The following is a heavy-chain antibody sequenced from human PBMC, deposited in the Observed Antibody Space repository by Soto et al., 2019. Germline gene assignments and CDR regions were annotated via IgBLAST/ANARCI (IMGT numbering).Heavy chain of an antibody. CDR2: IYPGDSDT. CDR3: ARAGIVVARYNWFDP. J-gene: IGHJ5*02. Sequence: GESLKIAGKGSGYTFATHWIAWVLQMPWKGLEWMGIIYPGDSDTRYSPSFQGQVTISADKSFSTAYLQMNSLRAEDTAVYYCARAGIVVARYNWFDPWGQGTLVTVSS. D-gene: IGHD6-19*01. V-gene: IGHV5-51*01. CDR1: GYTFATHW.